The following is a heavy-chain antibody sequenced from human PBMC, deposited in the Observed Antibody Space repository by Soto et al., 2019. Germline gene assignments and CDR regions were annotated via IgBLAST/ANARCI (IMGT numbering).Heavy chain of an antibody. Sequence: GGSLRLSCAASGFTFSSYWMSWVRQAPGKGLEWVANIEQDGREKYYVDSMKGRFTVSRDKAKNPLYLQMNSLRAEDTAVYYCAGAVHTASFNFNNYYYMDVWGKGTTVTVSS. D-gene: IGHD5-18*01. J-gene: IGHJ6*03. CDR3: AGAVHTASFNFNNYYYMDV. CDR1: GFTFSSYW. V-gene: IGHV3-7*01. CDR2: IEQDGREK.